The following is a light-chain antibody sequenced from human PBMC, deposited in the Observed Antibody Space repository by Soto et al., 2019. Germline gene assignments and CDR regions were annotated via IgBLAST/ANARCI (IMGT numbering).Light chain of an antibody. J-gene: IGKJ1*01. Sequence: DIQMTQSPSTLSASVGDRVTITCRASQTITNWLAWYQQRPGKAPKLLVYKASTLESGVPSRFSGSGSGTEFTLTIRSLQPDDSATYYCQQYKSYPRTFGPGTKV. CDR1: QTITNW. CDR2: KAS. V-gene: IGKV1-5*03. CDR3: QQYKSYPRT.